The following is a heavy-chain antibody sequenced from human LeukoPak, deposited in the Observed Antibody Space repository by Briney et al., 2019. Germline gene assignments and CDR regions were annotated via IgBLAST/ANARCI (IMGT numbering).Heavy chain of an antibody. Sequence: PSETQSLTCTVSGGSISNYYWSWIRHPPGKGLEWIGYIYYSGSTNYNPSLKSRVTISVDTSSNQFSLKLNSVTAADTAVYCCARRAYGSGSFNRYHFDYWGQGTLVAVSS. V-gene: IGHV4-59*08. J-gene: IGHJ4*02. CDR2: IYYSGST. CDR3: ARRAYGSGSFNRYHFDY. CDR1: GGSISNYY. D-gene: IGHD3-10*01.